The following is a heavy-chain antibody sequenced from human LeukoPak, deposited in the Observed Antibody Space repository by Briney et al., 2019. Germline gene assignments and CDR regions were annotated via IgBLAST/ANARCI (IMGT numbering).Heavy chain of an antibody. CDR1: GFTFSSYA. Sequence: GGSLRLSCAASGFTFSSYAMSWVRQAPGRGLEWVSAISGSGGSAYYADSVKGRFTISRDNSKNTLYLQMNSLRAEDTAVYYCAKAESFMAAATVFDYWGQGTLVTVSS. CDR2: ISGSGGSA. V-gene: IGHV3-23*01. D-gene: IGHD6-13*01. J-gene: IGHJ4*02. CDR3: AKAESFMAAATVFDY.